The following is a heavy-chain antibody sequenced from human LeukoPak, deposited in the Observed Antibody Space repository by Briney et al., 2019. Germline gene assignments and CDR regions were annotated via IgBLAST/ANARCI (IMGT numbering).Heavy chain of an antibody. V-gene: IGHV4-59*08. CDR2: IYYSGST. J-gene: IGHJ4*02. CDR1: GGSISSYY. CDR3: ARSARNSGSYQGLDY. Sequence: PSETLSLTCTVSGGSISSYYWSWIRQPPGKGLEWIGYIYYSGSTNYNPSLKSRVTISVDTSKNQFSLKLSSVTAADTAVYYCARSARNSGSYQGLDYWGQGTLVTVSS. D-gene: IGHD1-26*01.